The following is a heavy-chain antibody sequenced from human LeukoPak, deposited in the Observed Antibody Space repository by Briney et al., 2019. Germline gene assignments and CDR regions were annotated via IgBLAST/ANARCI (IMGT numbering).Heavy chain of an antibody. D-gene: IGHD5-18*01. CDR2: ISSSGSTI. CDR1: GFTFSDYY. Sequence: GGSLRLSCAASGFTFSDYYMSWIRQAPGKGLEWVSYISSSGSTIYYADSVKGRLTISRDNAKNSLYLQMNSLRAEDTAVYYCARVGYSYGFNWFDPWGQGTLVTVSS. J-gene: IGHJ5*02. CDR3: ARVGYSYGFNWFDP. V-gene: IGHV3-11*01.